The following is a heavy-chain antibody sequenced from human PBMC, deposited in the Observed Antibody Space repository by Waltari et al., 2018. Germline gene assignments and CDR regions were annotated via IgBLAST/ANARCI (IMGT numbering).Heavy chain of an antibody. CDR1: GFTFSSHW. CDR3: VRDYWYFDL. CDR2: VDNAGSTH. J-gene: IGHJ2*01. Sequence: EQLVQSGGALARRGGSLRLSCAASGFTFSSHWVHWVRQAPGRGLGWVSRVDNAGSTHDYADSVKGRFTMARNNAANEVYLHMNSLRDEDTAVYFCVRDYWYFDLWGRGTLVSVSS. V-gene: IGHV3-74*01.